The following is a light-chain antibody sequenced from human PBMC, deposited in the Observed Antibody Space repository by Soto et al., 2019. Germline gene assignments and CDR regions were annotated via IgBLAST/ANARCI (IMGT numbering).Light chain of an antibody. Sequence: QSVLTQPASVSGSPRQSITLFCTETSSDVGSYNLVSWYQQHPGKAPKLMIYEVSKRPSGVSNRFSGSKSGNTASLTISGLQAEDEADYYCCSYAGSSTYVFGTGDQGHRP. CDR1: SSDVGSYNL. CDR3: CSYAGSSTYV. CDR2: EVS. J-gene: IGLJ1*01. V-gene: IGLV2-23*02.